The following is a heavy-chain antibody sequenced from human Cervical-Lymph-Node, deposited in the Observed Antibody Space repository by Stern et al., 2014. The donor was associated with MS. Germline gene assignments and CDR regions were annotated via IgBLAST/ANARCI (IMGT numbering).Heavy chain of an antibody. CDR3: TRTGEYSSGWYGFDY. CDR1: GFSLSNPTMG. CDR2: IFSKGEK. V-gene: IGHV2-26*01. Sequence: QVTLKESGPVLVTPTETLTLTCTVSGFSLSNPTMGVSWIRQPPGKALEWLAHIFSKGEKAYSTSLRSRLTISKDTSKSQVVLTMANGDPADTATYYCTRTGEYSSGWYGFDYWGQGTLVTVSS. D-gene: IGHD6-19*01. J-gene: IGHJ4*02.